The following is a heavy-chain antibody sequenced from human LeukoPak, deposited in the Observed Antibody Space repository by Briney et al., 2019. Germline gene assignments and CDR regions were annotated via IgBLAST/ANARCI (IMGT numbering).Heavy chain of an antibody. CDR1: GFTFSSYG. V-gene: IGHV3-30*18. CDR2: ISYDGSNK. D-gene: IGHD6-13*01. J-gene: IGHJ4*02. CDR3: AKDSIAAAGRQNYFDY. Sequence: GGSLRLSCAASGFTFSSYGMHWVRQAPGKGLEWVAVISYDGSNKYYADSVKGRFTISRDNSKNTLYLQMNSLRAEDTAVYYCAKDSIAAAGRQNYFDYWGQGTLVTVSS.